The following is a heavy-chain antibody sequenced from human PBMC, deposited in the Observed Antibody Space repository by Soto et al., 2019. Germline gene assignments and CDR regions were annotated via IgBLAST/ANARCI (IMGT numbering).Heavy chain of an antibody. CDR2: IIPIFGTA. D-gene: IGHD5-12*01. V-gene: IGHV1-69*13. Sequence: SVKVSCKASGGTFSSYAISWVRQAPGQGLEWMGGIIPIFGTANYAQKFQGRVTITADESTSTAYMELSSLRSEDTAVYYCAREMATIDGGAFDIWGQGTMATVSS. J-gene: IGHJ3*02. CDR1: GGTFSSYA. CDR3: AREMATIDGGAFDI.